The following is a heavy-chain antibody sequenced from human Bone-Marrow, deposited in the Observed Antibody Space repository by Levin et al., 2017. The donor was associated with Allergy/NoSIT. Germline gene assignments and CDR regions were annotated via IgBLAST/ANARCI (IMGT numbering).Heavy chain of an antibody. Sequence: GESLKISCAASGFNFKNYGMQWVRQAPGKGLEWVAFTSHDDDTKHYADSVKGRFTISRDNSKNTLYLQMDSLRAEDTAVYYCAKDYLYLIRGVTPPYFDFWGQGTLVTVSS. D-gene: IGHD3-10*01. CDR2: TSHDDDTK. J-gene: IGHJ4*02. CDR3: AKDYLYLIRGVTPPYFDF. CDR1: GFNFKNYG. V-gene: IGHV3-30*18.